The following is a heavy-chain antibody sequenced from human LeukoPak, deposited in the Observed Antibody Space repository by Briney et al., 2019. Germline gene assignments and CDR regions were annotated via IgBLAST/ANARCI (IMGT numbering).Heavy chain of an antibody. D-gene: IGHD3-10*01. CDR3: ASSRMVRGGLGY. CDR2: IYSGGST. Sequence: GGSLRLSCAASGFTVSSNYMSWVRQAPGKGLEWVSVIYSGGSTYYADSVKGRFTISRDNSKNTLYLQMNSLRAEDTAGYYCASSRMVRGGLGYWGQGTLVTVSS. J-gene: IGHJ4*02. V-gene: IGHV3-66*01. CDR1: GFTVSSNY.